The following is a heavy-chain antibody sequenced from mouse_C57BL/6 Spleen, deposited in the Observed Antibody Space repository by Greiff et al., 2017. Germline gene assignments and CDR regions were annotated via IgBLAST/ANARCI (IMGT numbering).Heavy chain of an antibody. CDR1: GYTFTSYW. Sequence: QVQLQQSGAELVRPGSSVKLSCKASGYTFTSYWMDWVKQRPGQGLEWIGNIYPSDSETHYNQKFKDKATLTVDKSSSTAYMQLSSLTSEDSAVYYCARLAQATGAMDYWGQGTSVTVSS. V-gene: IGHV1-61*01. D-gene: IGHD3-2*02. CDR2: IYPSDSET. CDR3: ARLAQATGAMDY. J-gene: IGHJ4*01.